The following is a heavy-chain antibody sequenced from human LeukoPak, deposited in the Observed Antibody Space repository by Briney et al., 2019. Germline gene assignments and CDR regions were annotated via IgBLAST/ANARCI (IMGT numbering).Heavy chain of an antibody. V-gene: IGHV1-2*04. J-gene: IGHJ4*02. Sequence: GASVKVSCKASGYTFTGYYMHWVRQAPGQGLEWMGWINPNSGGTNYAQKFQGWVTMTRDTSISTAYMELSRLRSDDTAVYYCARERAPQGYYSSTSCYHFDYWGQGTLVTVSS. D-gene: IGHD2-2*01. CDR3: ARERAPQGYYSSTSCYHFDY. CDR1: GYTFTGYY. CDR2: INPNSGGT.